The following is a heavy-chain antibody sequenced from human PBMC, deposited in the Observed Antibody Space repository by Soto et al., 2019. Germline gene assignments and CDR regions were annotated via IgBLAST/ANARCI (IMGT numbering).Heavy chain of an antibody. V-gene: IGHV3-74*01. CDR3: ARGDRGAFDI. J-gene: IGHJ3*02. D-gene: IGHD1-26*01. CDR1: GFTFSYYW. CDR2: IHSDGSST. Sequence: EVQLVESGGGLVQPGESLRLSCVASGFTFSYYWMHWVRQCPGKGLVWVSRIHSDGSSTTYADSVKGRFTISRDNAKNTLYLQMNSLRAEDTAVYYCARGDRGAFDIWGQGTVVTVSS.